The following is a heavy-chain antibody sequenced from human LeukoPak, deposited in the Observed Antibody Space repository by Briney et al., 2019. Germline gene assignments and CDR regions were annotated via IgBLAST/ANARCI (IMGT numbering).Heavy chain of an antibody. J-gene: IGHJ4*02. CDR2: IYHSGST. CDR1: GGSISSGGYS. V-gene: IGHV4-30-2*01. Sequence: SQTLSLTCAVSGGSISSGGYSWSWIRQPPGKGLEWIGYIYHSGSTYSNPSLKSRVTISVDRSKNQFSLKLSSVTAADTAVYYCARGTGGEADYWGQGTLVTVSS. CDR3: ARGTGGEADY. D-gene: IGHD1-1*01.